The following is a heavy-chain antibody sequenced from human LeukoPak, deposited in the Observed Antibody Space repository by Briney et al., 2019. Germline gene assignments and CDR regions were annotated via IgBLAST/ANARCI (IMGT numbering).Heavy chain of an antibody. D-gene: IGHD3-10*01. CDR2: ISPYNGNT. CDR3: ARELSYYGSGNYYQGRGYYFDY. CDR1: GYTFTTFG. V-gene: IGHV1-18*01. J-gene: IGHJ4*02. Sequence: GASVKVSCKASGYTFTTFGISWVRQAPGQGLEWMGWISPYNGNTNYAEKVRGRVTMTTDTYTRTVFMEPGSLTSDDTAVYYCARELSYYGSGNYYQGRGYYFDYWGQGTLLTISS.